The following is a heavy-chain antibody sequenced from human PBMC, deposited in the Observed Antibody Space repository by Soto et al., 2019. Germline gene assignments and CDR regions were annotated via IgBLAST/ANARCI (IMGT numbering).Heavy chain of an antibody. J-gene: IGHJ4*02. D-gene: IGHD1-26*01. Sequence: EVQLVESGGGLVKPGGSLRLSCAASGFTFSSYSMNWVRQAPGKGLEWDSSISSSSSYIYYADSVKGRFTISRDNAKNSLYLQMNSLRAEDTAVYYCARGRGIVGATGDYWGQGTLVTVSS. V-gene: IGHV3-21*01. CDR1: GFTFSSYS. CDR2: ISSSSSYI. CDR3: ARGRGIVGATGDY.